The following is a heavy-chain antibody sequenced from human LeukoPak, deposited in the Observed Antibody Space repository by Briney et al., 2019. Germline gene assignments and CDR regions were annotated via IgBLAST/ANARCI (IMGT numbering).Heavy chain of an antibody. V-gene: IGHV3-74*01. CDR2: INSDGSWT. CDR1: GNYW. Sequence: GGSLRLSCAASGNYWMHWVRQAPGKGLVWVSHINSDGSWTSYADSVKGRFTISRDNSKNTLYLQMNSLRAEDTAVYYCARTTRPLYYYYGMDVWGQGTTVTVSS. D-gene: IGHD1-14*01. J-gene: IGHJ6*02. CDR3: ARTTRPLYYYYGMDV.